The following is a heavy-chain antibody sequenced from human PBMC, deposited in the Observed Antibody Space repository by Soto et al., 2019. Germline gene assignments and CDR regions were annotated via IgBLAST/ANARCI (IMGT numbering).Heavy chain of an antibody. CDR2: IIPIFGTA. V-gene: IGHV1-69*13. CDR1: GGTFSSYA. CDR3: ARDSPVGATITRFDY. Sequence: SVKVSCKASGGTFSSYAISWVRQAPGQGLEWMGGIIPIFGTANYAQKFQGRVTITADESTSTAYMELSSLRSEDTAVYYCARDSPVGATITRFDYWGQGTLVTVSS. J-gene: IGHJ4*02. D-gene: IGHD1-26*01.